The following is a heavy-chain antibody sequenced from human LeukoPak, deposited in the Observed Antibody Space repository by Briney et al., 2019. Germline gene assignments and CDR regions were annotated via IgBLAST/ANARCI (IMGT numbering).Heavy chain of an antibody. D-gene: IGHD4-11*01. CDR1: RYTFTGYF. Sequence: AAVKVSCMSSRYTFTGYFMHWVRPAPGQGLQWLGRINLYSGYTNYARRFQGRVTRARDTYITTAYMDLRGLRSDDTAVYYCAAALDLDYSMISDFWGQGTLVTVSS. CDR2: INLYSGYT. V-gene: IGHV1-2*06. CDR3: AAALDLDYSMISDF. J-gene: IGHJ4*02.